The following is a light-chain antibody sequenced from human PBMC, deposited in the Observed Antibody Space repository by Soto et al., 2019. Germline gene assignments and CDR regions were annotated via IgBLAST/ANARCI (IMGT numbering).Light chain of an antibody. J-gene: IGLJ2*01. V-gene: IGLV2-14*01. CDR3: SSYTSTNTLV. Sequence: QSSLTQPASVSGSPGQSITISCTGTSSDVGDYNYVSWYQRHPGKAPKLIIYGVSNRPSGISNRFSGSKSGNTASLTISGLQAEDEADFYCSSYTSTNTLVFGGGTKLTVL. CDR1: SSDVGDYNY. CDR2: GVS.